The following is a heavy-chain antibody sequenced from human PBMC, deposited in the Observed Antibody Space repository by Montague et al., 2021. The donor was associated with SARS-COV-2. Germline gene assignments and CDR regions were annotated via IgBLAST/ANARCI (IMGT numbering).Heavy chain of an antibody. CDR1: GDSVSSNTAA. J-gene: IGHJ4*02. V-gene: IGHV6-1*01. D-gene: IGHD6-13*01. CDR3: ARDPRYSLSWSLDY. Sequence: CAISGDSVSSNTAAWNWIRQSPSRGLEWLGRTYYRSKWYYDYAVSVKSRMTISLDTSKNQFSLQLSSVTPEDGVVYYCARDPRYSLSWSLDYWGQGTLVTVSS. CDR2: TYYRSKWYY.